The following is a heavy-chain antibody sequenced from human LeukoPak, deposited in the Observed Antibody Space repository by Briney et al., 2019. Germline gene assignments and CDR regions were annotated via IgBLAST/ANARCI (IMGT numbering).Heavy chain of an antibody. CDR2: ISSGGNT. J-gene: IGHJ4*02. V-gene: IGHV3-53*01. Sequence: GGSLRLSCAASGFIVSSNYISWVHQAPGKGLEWVSVISSGGNTYYADSVKGRFTISRDISKNTLYLQMNGLRAEDTAVYYCAREVRGYYFDYWGQGTLVTVSS. CDR1: GFIVSSNY. D-gene: IGHD3-22*01. CDR3: AREVRGYYFDY.